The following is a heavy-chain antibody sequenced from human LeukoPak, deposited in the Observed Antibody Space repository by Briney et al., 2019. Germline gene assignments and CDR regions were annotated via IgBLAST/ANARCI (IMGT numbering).Heavy chain of an antibody. Sequence: ASVKVSCKASGYTFSSYGISWVRQAPGQGLEWMGWISAYNGKTNYAQKLQGRVTMTTDTSTSTAYMELRSLRSDDTAVYYCARVGLCSGGSCYFHYYYGMDVWGQGTTVTVSS. CDR1: GYTFSSYG. D-gene: IGHD2-15*01. CDR2: ISAYNGKT. J-gene: IGHJ6*02. CDR3: ARVGLCSGGSCYFHYYYGMDV. V-gene: IGHV1-18*01.